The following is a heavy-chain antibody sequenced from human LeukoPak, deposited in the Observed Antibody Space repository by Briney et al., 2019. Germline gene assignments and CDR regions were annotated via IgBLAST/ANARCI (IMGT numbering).Heavy chain of an antibody. CDR2: ISSSGIST. J-gene: IGHJ4*02. CDR1: GFTFSDAW. D-gene: IGHD4-17*01. V-gene: IGHV3-23*01. CDR3: ATPRGTVTTGAVY. Sequence: GGSLRLSCAASGFTFSDAWMSWVRQAPGKGLEWVSAISSSGISTYYADAVKGRFTISRDNSKNTLYLQMNNLRAEDTAVYYCATPRGTVTTGAVYWGQGTLVTVSS.